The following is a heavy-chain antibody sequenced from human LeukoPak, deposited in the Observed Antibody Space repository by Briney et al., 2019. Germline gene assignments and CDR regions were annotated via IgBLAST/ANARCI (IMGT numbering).Heavy chain of an antibody. Sequence: GGSLRLSCAASGFTFSSDSMSWVRQAPGKGLEWVANIKQDGSEKYYVDSVKGRFTISRDNAKNSLYLQMNSLRAEDTAVCYCARVRSSTRRFDYWGQGTLVTVSS. CDR2: IKQDGSEK. V-gene: IGHV3-7*01. CDR3: ARVRSSTRRFDY. J-gene: IGHJ4*02. CDR1: GFTFSSDS. D-gene: IGHD2-2*01.